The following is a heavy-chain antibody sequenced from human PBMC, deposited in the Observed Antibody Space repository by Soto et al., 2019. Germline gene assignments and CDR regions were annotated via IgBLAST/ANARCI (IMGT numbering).Heavy chain of an antibody. CDR1: GGSISSYY. CDR3: SDLGTWFVP. J-gene: IGHJ5*02. CDR2: IYHSGST. V-gene: IGHV4-59*12. Sequence: SETLSLTCTVSGGSISSYYWSWIRQPPGKGLEWIGEIYHSGSTNYNPSLKSRVTISVDKSKNQYSLKLCSVTAADTAVYYCSDLGTWFVPWGQGTLVTVPQ.